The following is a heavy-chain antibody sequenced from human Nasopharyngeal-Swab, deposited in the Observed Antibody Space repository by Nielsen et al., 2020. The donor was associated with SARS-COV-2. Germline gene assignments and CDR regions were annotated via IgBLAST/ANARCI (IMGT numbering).Heavy chain of an antibody. D-gene: IGHD5-24*01. Sequence: GESLKISCAASGFTFSSYEMNWVRQAPGKGLEWVSYISSSGSTIYYADSVKGRFTISRDNAKNSLYLQMNSLRAEDTAVYYCARDRERWPKNYYGMDVWGQGTTVTVSS. CDR1: GFTFSSYE. CDR3: ARDRERWPKNYYGMDV. V-gene: IGHV3-48*03. J-gene: IGHJ6*02. CDR2: ISSSGSTI.